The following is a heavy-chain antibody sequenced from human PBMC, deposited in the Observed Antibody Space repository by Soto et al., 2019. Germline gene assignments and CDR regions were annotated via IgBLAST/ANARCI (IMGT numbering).Heavy chain of an antibody. CDR1: CGSISSGGYS. D-gene: IGHD2-15*01. V-gene: IGHV4-30-2*01. CDR2: IYHSGST. J-gene: IGHJ6*02. CDR3: ARYCSGGSCSPDMDV. Sequence: SDTLSLTCAVSCGSISSGGYSWSWIRQPPGKGLEWIGYIYHSGSTYYNPSLKSRVTISVDRSKNQFSLKLSSVTAADTAVYYCARYCSGGSCSPDMDVWGQGTTVTVSS.